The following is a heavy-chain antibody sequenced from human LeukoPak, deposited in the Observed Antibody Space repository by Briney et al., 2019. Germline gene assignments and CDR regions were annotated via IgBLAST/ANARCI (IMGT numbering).Heavy chain of an antibody. Sequence: GASVKVSCKASGYTFTSYGISWVRQAPGQGLEWMGWISAYNGNTNYAQKLQGRVTMTTNTSTSTAYMELRSLRSDDTAVYYCARDEEEYSGSYSSVDYWGQGTLVTVSS. CDR1: GYTFTSYG. D-gene: IGHD1-26*01. V-gene: IGHV1-18*01. CDR3: ARDEEEYSGSYSSVDY. J-gene: IGHJ4*02. CDR2: ISAYNGNT.